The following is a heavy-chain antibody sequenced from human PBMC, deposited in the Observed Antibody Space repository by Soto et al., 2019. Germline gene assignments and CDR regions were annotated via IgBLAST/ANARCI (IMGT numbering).Heavy chain of an antibody. CDR3: ARENHYGDYPSDY. V-gene: IGHV3-23*01. J-gene: IGHJ4*02. CDR1: GFTFSSYG. CDR2: ISPGGDT. Sequence: PGGSLRLSCAASGFTFSSYGMTWVRQAPGKGLEWVSSISPGGDTYYADSVKGRFTISRDNSKNKLSLQMNSLRDEDTAVYYCARENHYGDYPSDYWGQGTLVTVSS. D-gene: IGHD4-17*01.